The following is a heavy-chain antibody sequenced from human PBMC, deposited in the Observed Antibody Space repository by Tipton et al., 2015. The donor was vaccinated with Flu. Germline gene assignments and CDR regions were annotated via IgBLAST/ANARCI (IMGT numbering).Heavy chain of an antibody. CDR3: ARVSPGVESWFDP. CDR2: IFHSGST. D-gene: IGHD3-3*01. V-gene: IGHV4-39*07. J-gene: IGHJ5*02. CDR1: GASISSESYY. Sequence: TLSLTCTVSGASISSESYYWGWIRQPPGKGLEWIGSIFHSGSTYYNPSLKSRVTISVDTSKNQFSLKLISVTAADTAVYYCARVSPGVESWFDPWGQGTLVTVSS.